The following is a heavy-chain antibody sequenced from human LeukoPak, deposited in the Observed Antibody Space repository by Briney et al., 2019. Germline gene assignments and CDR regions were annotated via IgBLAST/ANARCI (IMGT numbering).Heavy chain of an antibody. CDR1: RCTFSSYA. J-gene: IGHJ4*02. D-gene: IGHD2-2*01. CDR3: ARDSLPYCSSTSCQFFDY. Sequence: GGSLRLSCAASRCTFSSYALHWVRQAPGKGLEWVAVISYDGSNKYYADSVKGRFTISRDNSKNTLYLQMNSLRAEDTAVYYCARDSLPYCSSTSCQFFDYWGQGTLVTVSS. V-gene: IGHV3-30*04. CDR2: ISYDGSNK.